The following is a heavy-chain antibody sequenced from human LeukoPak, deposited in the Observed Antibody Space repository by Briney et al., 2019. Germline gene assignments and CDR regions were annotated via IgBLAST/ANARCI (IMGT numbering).Heavy chain of an antibody. V-gene: IGHV3-74*01. Sequence: GTSLRLSCAASGFDFSSNWMHWVRHAPGQGLVWVSRIKGDGISTNYADSVKGRFTISRDIAKNTLYLQMNSLRAEDTGVYYCAKDHYWSIDYWGRGTLVTVSS. CDR1: GFDFSSNW. D-gene: IGHD3-3*01. J-gene: IGHJ4*02. CDR3: AKDHYWSIDY. CDR2: IKGDGIST.